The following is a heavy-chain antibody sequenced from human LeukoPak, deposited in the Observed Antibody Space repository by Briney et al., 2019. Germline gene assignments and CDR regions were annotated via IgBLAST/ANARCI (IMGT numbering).Heavy chain of an antibody. CDR1: GGSISSYY. J-gene: IGHJ4*02. V-gene: IGHV4-59*08. CDR2: IYYSGCT. CDR3: ARLKGYCSGGSCYQELDY. D-gene: IGHD2-15*01. Sequence: PSETLSLTCTVSGGSISSYYWSWIRQPPGKGLEWIGYIYYSGCTNYNPSLKSRVTISVDTSKNQFSLKLSSVTAADTAVYYCARLKGYCSGGSCYQELDYWGQGTLVTVSS.